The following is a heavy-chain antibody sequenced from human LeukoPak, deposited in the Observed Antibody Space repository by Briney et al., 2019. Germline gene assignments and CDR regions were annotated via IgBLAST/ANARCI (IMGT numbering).Heavy chain of an antibody. CDR3: AKDYYGSGSRYWFFDL. D-gene: IGHD3-10*01. CDR1: GFTFSNYA. J-gene: IGHJ2*01. V-gene: IGHV3-23*01. Sequence: GGSLRLSCAASGFTFSNYAMSWVRRAPGKGLEWVSGISASSGSTYHAASVRGRFSISRDNSKNTLYLQMNSLRAEDTAVYYCAKDYYGSGSRYWFFDLWGRGTLVTVSS. CDR2: ISASSGST.